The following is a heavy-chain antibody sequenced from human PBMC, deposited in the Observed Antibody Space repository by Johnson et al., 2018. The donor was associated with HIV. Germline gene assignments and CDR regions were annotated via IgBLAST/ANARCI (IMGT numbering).Heavy chain of an antibody. CDR3: ARGDHDSGYPLEAFDV. D-gene: IGHD3-22*01. CDR1: GFTFSSYG. Sequence: QVQLVESGGGVVQPGRSLRLSCAASGFTFSSYGMHWVRQAPGKGLEWVALIRYDGSNKYYADSVKGRFTISRDISKNTLFLQMNSLRSEDTAVYYCARGDHDSGYPLEAFDVWGQGTMVTVSS. V-gene: IGHV3-33*08. CDR2: IRYDGSNK. J-gene: IGHJ3*01.